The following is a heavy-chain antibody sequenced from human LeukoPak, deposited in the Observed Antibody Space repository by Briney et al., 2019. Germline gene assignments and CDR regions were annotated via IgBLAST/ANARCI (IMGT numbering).Heavy chain of an antibody. CDR2: INPSGGST. D-gene: IGHD2-21*01. CDR3: ARSVQVIRGFDS. J-gene: IGHJ4*02. CDR1: GYTFTSYY. V-gene: IGHV1-46*01. Sequence: ASVKVSCKASGYTFTSYYMHWVRQAPGQGLEWMGIINPSGGSTSYAQKFQGRVTMTRDMSTSTVYMELSSLRSEDTAVYYCARSVQVIRGFDSWGQGTLVTVSS.